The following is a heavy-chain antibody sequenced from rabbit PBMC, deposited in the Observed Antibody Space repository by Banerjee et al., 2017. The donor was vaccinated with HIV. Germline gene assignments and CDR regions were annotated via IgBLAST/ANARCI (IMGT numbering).Heavy chain of an antibody. J-gene: IGHJ6*01. V-gene: IGHV1S45*01. CDR2: IDTRSGST. CDR1: GFSFSSNA. CDR3: ARTYTYGYAGYALGL. Sequence: QEQLEESGGDLVKPEGSLTLTCTASGFSFSSNAMCWVRQAPGKGLEWIACIDTRSGSTYYASWAKGRFTISKTSSTTVTLQMTSLTAADTATYFCARTYTYGYAGYALGLWGPGTLVTVS. D-gene: IGHD6-1*01.